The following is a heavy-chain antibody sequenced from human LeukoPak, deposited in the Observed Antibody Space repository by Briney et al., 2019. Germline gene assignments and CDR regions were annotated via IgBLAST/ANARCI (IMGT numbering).Heavy chain of an antibody. J-gene: IGHJ4*02. CDR2: IYYSGST. CDR1: GGSISSYY. D-gene: IGHD3-10*01. V-gene: IGHV4-59*01. CDR3: ARETWGGSGSPLDY. Sequence: SEILSLTCTVSGGSISSYYWSWIRQPPGKGLEWIGYIYYSGSTNYNPSLKSRVTISVDTSKNQFSLKLSSVTAADTAVYYCARETWGGSGSPLDYWGQGTLVTVSS.